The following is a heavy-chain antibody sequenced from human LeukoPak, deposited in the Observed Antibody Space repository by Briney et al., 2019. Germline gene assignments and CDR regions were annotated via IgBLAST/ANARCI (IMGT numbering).Heavy chain of an antibody. J-gene: IGHJ1*01. V-gene: IGHV1-18*01. CDR3: ARGHGGSGYHRMRDECFQH. Sequence: GASVKVSCKASGYTSTSYGISWVRQAPGQGLEWMGWISAYNGNTNYAQKLQGRVTMTTDTSTSTAYMELRSLRSDDTAVYYCARGHGGSGYHRMRDECFQHWGQGTLVAVSS. CDR1: GYTSTSYG. D-gene: IGHD3-22*01. CDR2: ISAYNGNT.